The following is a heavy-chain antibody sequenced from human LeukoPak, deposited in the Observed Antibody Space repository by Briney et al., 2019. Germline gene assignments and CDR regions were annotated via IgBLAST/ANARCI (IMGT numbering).Heavy chain of an antibody. Sequence: GGSLRLSCAASGFTFSSYAVHWVRQAPGKGLEWVAVISYDGSNKYYADSVKGRFTISRDNSKNTLYLQMNSLRAEDTAVYYCARDGTYGSGSYFFDYWGQGTLVTVSS. J-gene: IGHJ4*02. CDR2: ISYDGSNK. CDR3: ARDGTYGSGSYFFDY. V-gene: IGHV3-30*04. D-gene: IGHD3-10*01. CDR1: GFTFSSYA.